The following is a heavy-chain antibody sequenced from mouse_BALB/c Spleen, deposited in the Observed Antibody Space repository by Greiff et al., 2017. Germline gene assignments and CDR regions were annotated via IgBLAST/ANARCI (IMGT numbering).Heavy chain of an antibody. Sequence: QVQLQQSGPSLVQPSQSLSITCTVSGFSLTSYGVHWVRQSPGKGLEWLGVIWRGGSTDYNAAFMSRLSITKDNSKSQVFFKMNSLQADDTAMYYCARILYGNYAMDYWGQGTSVTVSS. J-gene: IGHJ4*01. CDR3: ARILYGNYAMDY. V-gene: IGHV2-5-1*01. CDR2: IWRGGST. D-gene: IGHD2-1*01. CDR1: GFSLTSYG.